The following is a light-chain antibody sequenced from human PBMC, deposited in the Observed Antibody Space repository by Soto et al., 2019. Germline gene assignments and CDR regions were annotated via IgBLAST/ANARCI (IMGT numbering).Light chain of an antibody. V-gene: IGKV1D-13*01. CDR3: QQFNNYPLT. CDR2: DAS. CDR1: QGVSSS. Sequence: AIQLTQSPSSLSASVGDRVTITCRASQGVSSSLAWYQQKPGTAPKLLIYDASDLETGVPSRFSGSGSGTDFTLPISSLQPEDFATYYCQQFNNYPLTFCQGTRLEIK. J-gene: IGKJ5*01.